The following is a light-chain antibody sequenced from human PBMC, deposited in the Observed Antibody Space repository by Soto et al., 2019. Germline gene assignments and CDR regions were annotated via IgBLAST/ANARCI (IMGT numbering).Light chain of an antibody. CDR2: SNN. Sequence: QSVLTQPPSASGTPGQRVTISCSGSSSNIGSNTGNWYQQLPGTAPKLLIYSNNQRPSGVPDRFSGSKSGTSASLAISGLQSEDEADYYCAAWDDSLKASNYVFGTGTKVTVL. J-gene: IGLJ1*01. CDR3: AAWDDSLKASNYV. V-gene: IGLV1-44*01. CDR1: SSNIGSNT.